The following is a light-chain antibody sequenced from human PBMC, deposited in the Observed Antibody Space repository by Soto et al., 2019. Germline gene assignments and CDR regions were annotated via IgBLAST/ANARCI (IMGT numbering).Light chain of an antibody. J-gene: IGKJ1*01. CDR3: QQYNTYSRT. Sequence: DIQMTQSPSTLSASVGDRVTITCRASQSISSWLAWYRQKPGEAPKLLIYEGSTLERGVPSRFSGSGSGTEXXXXXXXXXXXXXXTFYCQQYNTYSRTFGQGTKVEVK. CDR1: QSISSW. V-gene: IGKV1-5*03. CDR2: EGS.